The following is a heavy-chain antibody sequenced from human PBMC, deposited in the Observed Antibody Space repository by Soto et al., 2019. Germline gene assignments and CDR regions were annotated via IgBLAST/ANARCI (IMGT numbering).Heavy chain of an antibody. V-gene: IGHV1-46*01. CDR2: INPSGGST. J-gene: IGHJ5*02. CDR3: ARDLGGYSGYDFIDWFDP. Sequence: QVQLVQSGAEVKKPGASVKVSCKASGYTFTSYYMHWVRQAPGQGLEWMGIINPSGGSTSYAQKFQGRVTMTRDTSTSTVYMELSSLRSEDTAVYYCARDLGGYSGYDFIDWFDPWGQGTLVTVSS. D-gene: IGHD5-12*01. CDR1: GYTFTSYY.